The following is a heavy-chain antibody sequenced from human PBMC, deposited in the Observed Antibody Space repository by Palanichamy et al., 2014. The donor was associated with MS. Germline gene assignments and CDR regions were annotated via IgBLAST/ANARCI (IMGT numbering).Heavy chain of an antibody. J-gene: IGHJ5*02. D-gene: IGHD2-8*01. CDR2: IIPIFGTA. CDR3: ASQARYCTNGVCYLNWFDP. Sequence: WVRQAPGQGLEWMGGIIPIFGTANYAQKFQGRVTITADESTSTAYMELSSLRSEDTAVYYCASQARYCTNGVCYLNWFDPWGQGTLVTVSS. V-gene: IGHV1-69*01.